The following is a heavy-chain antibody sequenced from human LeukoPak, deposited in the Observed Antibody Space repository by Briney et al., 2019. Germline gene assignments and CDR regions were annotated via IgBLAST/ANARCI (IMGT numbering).Heavy chain of an antibody. J-gene: IGHJ4*02. D-gene: IGHD2-2*01. CDR2: INTNTRNP. V-gene: IGHV7-4-1*02. Sequence: ASVKVSCKASGYTFTSYGMNWVRQAPGQGLEWMGWINTNTRNPTYAQGFTGRFVFSLDTSVSTAYLQISSLKAEDTAMYYCARDRDTSSNIYFGSWGQGTLVTVSS. CDR1: GYTFTSYG. CDR3: ARDRDTSSNIYFGS.